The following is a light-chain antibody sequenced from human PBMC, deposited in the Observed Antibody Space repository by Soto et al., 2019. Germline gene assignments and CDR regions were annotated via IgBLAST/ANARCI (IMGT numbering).Light chain of an antibody. CDR1: SSNIGSNT. J-gene: IGLJ1*01. CDR3: AAWDDSLNGGYV. Sequence: QSFLTQPPSASGTPGQRVTISCSGSSSNIGSNTVNWYQQLPGTAPKLLIYSNNQRPSGVPDRFSGSKSGTSASLAISGLQSEDEADYYCAAWDDSLNGGYVFGTGTKVTVL. V-gene: IGLV1-44*01. CDR2: SNN.